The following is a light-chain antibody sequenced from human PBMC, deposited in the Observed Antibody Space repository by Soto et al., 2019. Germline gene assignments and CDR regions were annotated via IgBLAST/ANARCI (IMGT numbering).Light chain of an antibody. J-gene: IGKJ2*01. CDR2: GAS. V-gene: IGKV3-15*01. CDR3: QQYDYWPPYT. Sequence: EIVMTQSPATLSVSPGDRAIVSCRASQSIKDNLAWYQQTPGRAPRLLIYGASIRATGVPARFSGRGSGTEFTLTISSLQSEDFAVYYCQQYDYWPPYTFGQGTKVEIK. CDR1: QSIKDN.